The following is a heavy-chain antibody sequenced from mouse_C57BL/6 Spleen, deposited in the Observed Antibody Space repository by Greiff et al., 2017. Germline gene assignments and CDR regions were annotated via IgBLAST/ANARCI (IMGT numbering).Heavy chain of an antibody. D-gene: IGHD1-1*01. CDR2: IYPGSGST. CDR3: ARSPDYGSSYRYFDV. Sequence: VQLQQPGAELVKPGASVKMSCKASGYTFTSYWITWVKQRPGQGLEWIGDIYPGSGSTNYNEKFKSKANLTVDTSSSTAYMQLSSLTSEDSAVYYCARSPDYGSSYRYFDVWGTGTTVTVSS. J-gene: IGHJ1*03. V-gene: IGHV1-55*01. CDR1: GYTFTSYW.